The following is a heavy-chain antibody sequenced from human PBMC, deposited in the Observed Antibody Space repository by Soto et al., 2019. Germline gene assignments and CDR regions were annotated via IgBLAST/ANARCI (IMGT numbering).Heavy chain of an antibody. CDR2: IIPIFGTA. J-gene: IGHJ4*02. Sequence: SVKVSCKASGGTFSSYAISWVRQAPGQGLEWMGGIIPIFGTANYAQKFQGRVTITADKSTSTAYMELSSLRSEDTAVYYCARVGGDGYTPYRYYFDYWGQGTLVTVSS. D-gene: IGHD3-16*01. CDR1: GGTFSSYA. CDR3: ARVGGDGYTPYRYYFDY. V-gene: IGHV1-69*06.